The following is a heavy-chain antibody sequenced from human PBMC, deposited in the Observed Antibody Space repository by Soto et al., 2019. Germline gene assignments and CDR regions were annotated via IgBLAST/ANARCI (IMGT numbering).Heavy chain of an antibody. Sequence: PGGSLRLSCAASGLTFSNVWMSWARQAPGKGLEWLGRMTTTREGGTTNYSAPVKGRFTFSRDDSKNTLYLQMNTLKTDDTAVYYCSTGFGENGESYWGQGTLVTVSS. J-gene: IGHJ4*02. CDR1: GLTFSNVW. V-gene: IGHV3-15*01. D-gene: IGHD3-10*01. CDR2: MTTTREGGTT. CDR3: STGFGENGESY.